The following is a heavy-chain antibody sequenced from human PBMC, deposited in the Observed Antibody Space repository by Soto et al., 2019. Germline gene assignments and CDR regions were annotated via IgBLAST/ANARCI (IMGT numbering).Heavy chain of an antibody. CDR2: INMDGSST. CDR1: GFSFSGDR. D-gene: IGHD3-16*01. CDR3: SFGPRGLNHNDY. V-gene: IGHV3-74*01. J-gene: IGHJ4*01. Sequence: PGGSLRLSCAAAGFSFSGDRMYWVRQAAGKGLVWVSRINMDGSSTNYADSVKGRFTISRDNAKNTLYLQMNSLRVDDTAVYYCSFGPRGLNHNDYCGQRAPVTVSS.